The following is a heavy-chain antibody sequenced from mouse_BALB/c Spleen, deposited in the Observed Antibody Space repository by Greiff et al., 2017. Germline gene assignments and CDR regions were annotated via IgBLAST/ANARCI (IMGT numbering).Heavy chain of an antibody. Sequence: VQLQQSGPELVKPGASVKMSCKASGYTFTDYYMDWVKQSHGESFEWIGRVNPYNGGTSYNQKFKGKATLTVDKSSSTAYMELNSLTSEDSAVYYCARRGMITTRYFDVWGAGTTVTVSS. CDR2: VNPYNGGT. D-gene: IGHD2-4*01. CDR1: GYTFTDYY. CDR3: ARRGMITTRYFDV. V-gene: IGHV1-19*01. J-gene: IGHJ1*01.